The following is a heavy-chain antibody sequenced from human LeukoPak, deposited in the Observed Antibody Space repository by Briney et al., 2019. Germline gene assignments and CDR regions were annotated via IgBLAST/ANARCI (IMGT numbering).Heavy chain of an antibody. D-gene: IGHD1-26*01. CDR3: AKTMGGGPFDY. CDR1: GFTFSSSW. V-gene: IGHV3-9*01. CDR2: ISWNSGSI. J-gene: IGHJ4*02. Sequence: GGSLRLSCAASGFTFSSSWMSWVRQAPGKGLEWVSGISWNSGSIGYADSVKGRFTISRDNAKNSLYLQMNSLRAEDTAVYYCAKTMGGGPFDYWGQGTLVTVSS.